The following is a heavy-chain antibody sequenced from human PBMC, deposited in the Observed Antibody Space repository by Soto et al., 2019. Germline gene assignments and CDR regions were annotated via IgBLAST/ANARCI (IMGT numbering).Heavy chain of an antibody. D-gene: IGHD1-26*01. CDR2: FDPEDGET. CDR3: ATPAPPRQLELPLLFDY. Sequence: ASVKVSCKVSGYTLTELSMHWVRQAPGKGLEWMGGFDPEDGETIYAQKFQGRVTMTEDTSTDTAYMELSSLRSEDTAVYYCATPAPPRQLELPLLFDYWGQGTLVTVSS. J-gene: IGHJ4*02. V-gene: IGHV1-24*01. CDR1: GYTLTELS.